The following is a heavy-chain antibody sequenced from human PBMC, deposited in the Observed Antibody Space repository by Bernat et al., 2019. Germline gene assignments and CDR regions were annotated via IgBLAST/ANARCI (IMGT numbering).Heavy chain of an antibody. CDR2: ISAYNGNT. Sequence: QVQLVQSGAEVKKPGASVKVSCKASGYTFTSYGISWVRQAPGQGLEWMGWISAYNGNTNYAQKLQGRVTMTTDTSTSTAYVELRSLRSDDTAVYYCARYRFWGELPKDDAFDIWGQGTMVTVSS. V-gene: IGHV1-18*01. CDR3: ARYRFWGELPKDDAFDI. CDR1: GYTFTSYG. J-gene: IGHJ3*02. D-gene: IGHD1-26*01.